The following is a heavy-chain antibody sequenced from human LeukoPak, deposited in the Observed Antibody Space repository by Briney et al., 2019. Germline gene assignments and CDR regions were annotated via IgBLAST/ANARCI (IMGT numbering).Heavy chain of an antibody. CDR2: ISYDGSNK. CDR3: AKDPGLGYCSGGSCYYYYYGMDV. D-gene: IGHD2-15*01. V-gene: IGHV3-30*18. J-gene: IGHJ6*02. CDR1: GFTFSSYG. Sequence: GGSLRLSCAASGFTFSSYGMHWVRQAPGKGLEWVAVISYDGSNKYYAASVKGRFTLSRDNSKNTLYLQMNSLRAEDTAVYYCAKDPGLGYCSGGSCYYYYYGMDVWGQGTTVTVSS.